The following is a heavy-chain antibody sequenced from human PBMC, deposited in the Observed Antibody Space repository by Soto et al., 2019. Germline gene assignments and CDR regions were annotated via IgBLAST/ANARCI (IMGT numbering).Heavy chain of an antibody. CDR1: GDTFTFYS. D-gene: IGHD3-10*01. V-gene: IGHV1-69*02. Sequence: QVQLVQSGAEVKKPGSSVKVSCTASGDTFTFYSINWVRQAPGQGLEWMGRVIPMVDMSDYAQKFQGRVTINADKSTSTVYMILSRRRSEDTAFYYCSTNYGSGSAHFDYWGQGTLVTVSS. J-gene: IGHJ4*02. CDR2: VIPMVDMS. CDR3: STNYGSGSAHFDY.